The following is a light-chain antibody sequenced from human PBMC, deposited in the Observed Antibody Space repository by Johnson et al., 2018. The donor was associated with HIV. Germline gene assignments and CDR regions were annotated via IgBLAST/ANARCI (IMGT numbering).Light chain of an antibody. CDR3: GTWDPSRSAGEV. CDR1: SSNIGNNY. Sequence: QSVLTQPPSVSAAPGQKVTISCSGSSSNIGNNYVSWYQQLPGTAPKLLIYDDNKRPSGIPDRFSGSKSGTSATLGITGLQTGDEADYYCGTWDPSRSAGEVFGTGTKVTVL. J-gene: IGLJ1*01. CDR2: DDN. V-gene: IGLV1-51*01.